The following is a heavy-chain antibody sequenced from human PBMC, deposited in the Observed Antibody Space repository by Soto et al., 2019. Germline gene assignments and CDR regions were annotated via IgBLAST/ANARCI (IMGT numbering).Heavy chain of an antibody. CDR2: IYYSGST. D-gene: IGHD3-10*01. J-gene: IGHJ5*02. CDR3: ARVNYYGSGNIEGWFDP. V-gene: IGHV4-59*01. Sequence: PSETLSLTCTVSGGSISSYYWSRIRQPPGKGLEWIGYIYYSGSTNYNPSLKSRVTISVDTSKNQFSLKLSSVTAADTAVYYCARVNYYGSGNIEGWFDPWGQGTLVTVSS. CDR1: GGSISSYY.